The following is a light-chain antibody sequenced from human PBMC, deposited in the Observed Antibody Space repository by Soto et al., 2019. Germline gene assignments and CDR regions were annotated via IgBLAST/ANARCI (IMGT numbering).Light chain of an antibody. CDR3: QQRSNWLFA. CDR2: DAS. V-gene: IGKV3-11*01. CDR1: QSVSSC. Sequence: EIVLTQSPATLSLSPGERATLSCRASQSVSSCLAWYQQKPGQAPRLLIYDASNRATGIPARFSGSGSGTDFTLTISSLEPEDFAVYYCQQRSNWLFAFGGGTKVEIK. J-gene: IGKJ4*01.